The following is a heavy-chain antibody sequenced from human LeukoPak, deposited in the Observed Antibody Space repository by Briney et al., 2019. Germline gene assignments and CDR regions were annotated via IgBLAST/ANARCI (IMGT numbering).Heavy chain of an antibody. J-gene: IGHJ5*02. D-gene: IGHD6-13*01. V-gene: IGHV4-34*01. CDR2: INHSGST. Sequence: PSETLSLTCAVYGGSFSGYYWSWIRQPPGKGLEWIGEINHSGSTNYNPSLKSRVTISVDMSKNQFSLSLSSVTAADTAVYYCARQGGHSSSWYRGGWFDPWGQGTLVTVSS. CDR3: ARQGGHSSSWYRGGWFDP. CDR1: GGSFSGYY.